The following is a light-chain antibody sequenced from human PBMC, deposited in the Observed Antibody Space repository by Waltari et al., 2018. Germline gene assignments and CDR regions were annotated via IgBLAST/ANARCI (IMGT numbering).Light chain of an antibody. CDR1: RSDLGSYPL. CDR3: CSSPESSTSWV. Sequence: QSALTQPASVSGSPGQSITISCTGPRSDLGSYPLVPWFQQPPDKAPKLLISEVSKRPSEVSNRFSGSASGNTAYPTISGLQAEDEADYYCCSSPESSTSWVFGGGTKLTVL. V-gene: IGLV2-23*02. CDR2: EVS. J-gene: IGLJ3*02.